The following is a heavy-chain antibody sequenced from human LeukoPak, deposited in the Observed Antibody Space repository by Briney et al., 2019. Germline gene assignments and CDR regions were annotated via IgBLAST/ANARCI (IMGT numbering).Heavy chain of an antibody. J-gene: IGHJ5*02. D-gene: IGHD3-16*01. CDR2: IYHSGST. CDR3: ARAQGDSSNWFDP. V-gene: IGHV4-38-2*02. Sequence: SETLSLTCTVSGYSISSGYYWGWIRQPPGKGLEWIGSIYHSGSTYYNPSLKSRVTISVDTSKNQFSLKLSSVTAADTAVYYCARAQGDSSNWFDPWGQGTLVTVSS. CDR1: GYSISSGYY.